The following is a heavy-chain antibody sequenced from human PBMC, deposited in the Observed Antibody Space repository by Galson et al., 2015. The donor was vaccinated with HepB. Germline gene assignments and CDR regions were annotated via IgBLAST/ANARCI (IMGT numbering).Heavy chain of an antibody. Sequence: SVKVSCKASGGTFSSYAISWVRQAPGQGLEWMGGIIPIFGTANYAQKFQGRVTITADESTSTAYMELSSLRSEDTAVYYCARVRAVNYYGSGSYYPKSNYYGMDVWGQGTTVTVSS. CDR1: GGTFSSYA. J-gene: IGHJ6*02. D-gene: IGHD3-10*01. V-gene: IGHV1-69*13. CDR2: IIPIFGTA. CDR3: ARVRAVNYYGSGSYYPKSNYYGMDV.